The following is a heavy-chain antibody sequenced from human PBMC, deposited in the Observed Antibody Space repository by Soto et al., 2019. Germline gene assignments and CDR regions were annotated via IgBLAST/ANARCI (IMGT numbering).Heavy chain of an antibody. CDR3: ARKDSGYADYMDV. Sequence: PSETLSLTCTVSGGSIRSSTYYWGWIRQPPGKGLEWIGCIYYSGVTYYNPSLKSRVTISVDTSENQFSLKLSSVTAADTAVYYCARKDSGYADYMDVWGKGTTVTVSS. D-gene: IGHD5-12*01. CDR1: GGSIRSSTYY. J-gene: IGHJ6*03. V-gene: IGHV4-39*07. CDR2: IYYSGVT.